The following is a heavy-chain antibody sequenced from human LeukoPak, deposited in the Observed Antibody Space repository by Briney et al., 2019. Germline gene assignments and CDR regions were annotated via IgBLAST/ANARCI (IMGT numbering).Heavy chain of an antibody. CDR1: GGSFSGYY. Sequence: PSETLSLTCAVYGGSFSGYYWSWIRQPPGKGLEWIGEINHSGSTNYNPSLKSRVTISVDTSKNQFSLKLSSVTAADTAVYYCARSGVRATDYRGQGTLVTVSS. J-gene: IGHJ4*02. D-gene: IGHD3-10*01. V-gene: IGHV4-34*01. CDR2: INHSGST. CDR3: ARSGVRATDY.